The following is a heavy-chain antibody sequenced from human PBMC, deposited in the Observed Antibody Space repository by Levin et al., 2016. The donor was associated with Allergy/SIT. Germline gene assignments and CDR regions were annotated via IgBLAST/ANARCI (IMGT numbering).Heavy chain of an antibody. CDR1: GFTFSSYS. Sequence: GESLKISCAASGFTFSSYSMNWVRQAPGKGLEWVSSISSSSSYIYYADSVKGRFTISRDNAKNSLYLQMNSLRAEDTAVYYCARDRHYDFWNGDDAFDIWGQGTMVTVSS. V-gene: IGHV3-21*01. D-gene: IGHD3-3*01. CDR2: ISSSSSYI. CDR3: ARDRHYDFWNGDDAFDI. J-gene: IGHJ3*02.